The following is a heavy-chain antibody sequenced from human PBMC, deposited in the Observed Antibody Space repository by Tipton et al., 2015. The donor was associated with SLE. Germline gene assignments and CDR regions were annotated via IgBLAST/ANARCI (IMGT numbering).Heavy chain of an antibody. D-gene: IGHD3-22*01. CDR2: IIPMLGIA. CDR3: ARHDYDDNGYYMRYFDY. V-gene: IGHV1-69*05. Sequence: QLVQSGAEVKKPGSSVKVSCKASGGTFSSYAISWVRQAPGQGLEWMGGIIPMLGIANYAQKFQGRVTITTDESTSTVYMELSSLRSEDTAVYYCARHDYDDNGYYMRYFDYWGQGTLVTVSS. CDR1: GGTFSSYA. J-gene: IGHJ4*03.